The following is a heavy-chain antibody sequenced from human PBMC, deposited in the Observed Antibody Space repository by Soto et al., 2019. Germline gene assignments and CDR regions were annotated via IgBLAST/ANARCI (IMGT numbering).Heavy chain of an antibody. D-gene: IGHD4-17*01. CDR2: IIPVFGTA. CDR3: SRGDATKIVVTTFFAMDV. J-gene: IGHJ6*02. Sequence: VQLVQSGAEVKKPGSSVRVSCKASGGTLSNYGISWVRQAPGQGHEWMGGIIPVFGTANYAQKFQGRVTITADESRSTVYMDVTSLRSADPAVYYCSRGDATKIVVTTFFAMDVWGQGTTVSVSS. V-gene: IGHV1-69*12. CDR1: GGTLSNYG.